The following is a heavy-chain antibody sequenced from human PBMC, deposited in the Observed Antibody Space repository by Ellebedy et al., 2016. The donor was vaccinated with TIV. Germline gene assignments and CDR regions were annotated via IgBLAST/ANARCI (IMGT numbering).Heavy chain of an antibody. CDR1: GASISSYY. Sequence: SETLSLTCTVSGASISSYYWSWIRQPPGKGLEWIGYIYDIGRTNYDPSLKSRVTTSLDTSKNQFSLKLSSVTAAEPAVYYCAATHFGDYVGMDVWGQGTTVIVSS. V-gene: IGHV4-59*12. J-gene: IGHJ6*02. CDR3: AATHFGDYVGMDV. D-gene: IGHD4-17*01. CDR2: IYDIGRT.